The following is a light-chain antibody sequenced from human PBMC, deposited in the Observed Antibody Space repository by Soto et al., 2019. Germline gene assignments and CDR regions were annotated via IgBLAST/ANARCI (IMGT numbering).Light chain of an antibody. CDR2: DVS. CDR3: RSYTSSSTLV. CDR1: SSDVGGYNY. J-gene: IGLJ1*01. Sequence: ALTQPASVSGSPGQSITISCTGTSSDVGGYNYVSWYQQHPGKAPKLMIYDVSNRPSGVSNRFSGSKSGNTASLTISGLQAEDEADYYCRSYTSSSTLVFGTGTKVTVL. V-gene: IGLV2-14*01.